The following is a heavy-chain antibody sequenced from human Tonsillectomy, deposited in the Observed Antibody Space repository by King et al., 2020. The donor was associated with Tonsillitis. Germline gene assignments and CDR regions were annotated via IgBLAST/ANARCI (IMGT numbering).Heavy chain of an antibody. CDR2: IYYDGST. V-gene: IGHV4-39*01. Sequence: QLQESGPGLVKPSETLSLTCTVSGGSISSNTYYWGWIRQPPGKGLEWIGTIYYDGSTYYNLSLESRVTISVDTSKNQFSLRLSSVTAADTAVYYCARHSVYRYSAASWGQGTLVTVSS. CDR1: GGSISSNTYY. CDR3: ARHSVYRYSAAS. J-gene: IGHJ5*02. D-gene: IGHD2-15*01.